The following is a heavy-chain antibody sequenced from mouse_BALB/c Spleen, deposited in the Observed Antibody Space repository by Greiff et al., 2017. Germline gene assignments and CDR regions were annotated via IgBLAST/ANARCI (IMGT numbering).Heavy chain of an antibody. D-gene: IGHD1-1*01. CDR2: ISSGGSYT. CDR1: GFTFSSYG. Sequence: EVQLVESGGDLVKPGGSLKLSCAASGFTFSSYGMSWVRQTPDKRLEWVATISSGGSYTYYPDSVKGRFTISRDNAKNTLYLQMSSLKSEDTAMYYCARQDYGSSLYWYFDVWGAGTTVTVSS. CDR3: ARQDYGSSLYWYFDV. J-gene: IGHJ1*01. V-gene: IGHV5-6*01.